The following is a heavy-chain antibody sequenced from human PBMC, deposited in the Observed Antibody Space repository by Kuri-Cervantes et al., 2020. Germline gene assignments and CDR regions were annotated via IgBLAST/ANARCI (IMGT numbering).Heavy chain of an antibody. D-gene: IGHD5-24*01. J-gene: IGHJ1*01. V-gene: IGHV4-39*07. CDR2: INHSGST. Sequence: SETLSLTCTVSGGSISSSSYYWSWIRQPPGKGLEWIGEINHSGSTNYNPSLKSRVTISVDTSKNQFSLKLSSVTAADTAVYYCAGTFNRDGYKKSFQHWGQGTLVTVSS. CDR3: AGTFNRDGYKKSFQH. CDR1: GGSISSSSYY.